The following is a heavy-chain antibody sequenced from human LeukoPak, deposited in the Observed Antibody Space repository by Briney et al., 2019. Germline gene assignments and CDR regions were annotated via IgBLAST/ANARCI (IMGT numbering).Heavy chain of an antibody. CDR2: NSGSGGST. D-gene: IGHD5-24*01. CDR3: GREVATTY. J-gene: IGHJ4*02. Sequence: GGSLRLSCAASGFTFSSYAMTWVRQAPGKGLEWVSANSGSGGSTYYADSVKGRFTISRDNSKNTLYLQMNSLTADDTAVYYCGREVATTYWGQGTLVTVSS. V-gene: IGHV3-23*01. CDR1: GFTFSSYA.